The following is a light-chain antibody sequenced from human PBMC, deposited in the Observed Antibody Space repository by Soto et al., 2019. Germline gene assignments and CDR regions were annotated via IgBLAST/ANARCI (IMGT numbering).Light chain of an antibody. CDR3: QQYNNWPQT. V-gene: IGKV3-15*01. CDR2: GAS. CDR1: QSVSNN. Sequence: EIVMTQSTATLSVSPGERGTLSCRASQSVSNNLAWYQQKPGQAPRLLIYGASTRATGIPAMFSGSGSGTEFTLTISSLQSEDFSVYYCQQYNNWPQTFGQGTKVEIK. J-gene: IGKJ1*01.